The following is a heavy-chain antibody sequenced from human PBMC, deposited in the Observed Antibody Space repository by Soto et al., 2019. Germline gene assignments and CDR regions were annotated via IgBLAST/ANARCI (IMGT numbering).Heavy chain of an antibody. V-gene: IGHV1-18*04. D-gene: IGHD2-2*01. CDR2: ISAYNGNT. J-gene: IGHJ6*02. Sequence: ASVKVSCKASGYTFTNYGINWVRQAPGQGLKWMGWISAYNGNTNYAQKLQGRVTMTTDTFTKTAYMELRSLRSDDTAVYYCGREGEVAPPIYHDYGMDVWGQGTTVTV. CDR3: GREGEVAPPIYHDYGMDV. CDR1: GYTFTNYG.